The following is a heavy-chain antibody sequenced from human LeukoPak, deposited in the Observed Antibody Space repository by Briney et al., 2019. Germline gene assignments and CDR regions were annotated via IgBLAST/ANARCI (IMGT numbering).Heavy chain of an antibody. CDR3: ARDSGEYCSGGSCSNFDY. V-gene: IGHV3-11*04. CDR1: GFTFSDYY. J-gene: IGHJ4*02. D-gene: IGHD2-15*01. Sequence: GGSLRLSCAASGFTFSDYYMSWIRQAPGKGLEWVSYISSSGSTIYYTDSVKGRFTISRDNAKNSLYLQMNSLRAEDTAVYYCARDSGEYCSGGSCSNFDYWGQGTLVTVSS. CDR2: ISSSGSTI.